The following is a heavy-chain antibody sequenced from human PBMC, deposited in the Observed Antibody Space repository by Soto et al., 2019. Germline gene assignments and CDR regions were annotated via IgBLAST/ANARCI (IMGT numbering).Heavy chain of an antibody. Sequence: EVQLVESGGGLVQPGGSLRLSCAASGFTVSSNYMSWVRQAPGKGLEWVSVIYSGGSTYYADSVKGRFTISRHNSMNTLYLQMTSLRAEDTAVYYCATGYSSGSRERGEYYYYYYYGMDVWGQGTTVTVSS. V-gene: IGHV3-53*04. CDR2: IYSGGST. CDR1: GFTVSSNY. D-gene: IGHD6-25*01. CDR3: ATGYSSGSRERGEYYYYYYYGMDV. J-gene: IGHJ6*02.